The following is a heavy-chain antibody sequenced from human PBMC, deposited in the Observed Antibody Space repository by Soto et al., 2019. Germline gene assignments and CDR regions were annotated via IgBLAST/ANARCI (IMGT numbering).Heavy chain of an antibody. CDR3: ARDPDEVVGTDYHYYGMDV. D-gene: IGHD1-26*01. J-gene: IGHJ6*02. CDR1: GDTSSNYG. CDR2: ILPVFGTA. V-gene: IGHV1-69*06. Sequence: ASVKVSCKASGDTSSNYGVSWVRQAPGQGLEWMGGILPVFGTATYARNFQGRITITADKSTSTVYMELTSLRSDDTATYYCARDPDEVVGTDYHYYGMDVWDQGATVTVS.